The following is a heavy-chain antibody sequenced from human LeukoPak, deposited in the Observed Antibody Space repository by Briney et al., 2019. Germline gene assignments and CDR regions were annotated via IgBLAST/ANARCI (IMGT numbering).Heavy chain of an antibody. V-gene: IGHV3-7*01. J-gene: IGHJ4*02. CDR2: INQDGSQK. Sequence: GGSLRLSCAASGFTFSDYYMSWVRQAPGKGLEWVANINQDGSQKYYVDSVKGRFTISRDNAKNSLYLQMNSLRAEDTAVYYCARAVAARSSYWGQGTLVTVSS. D-gene: IGHD6-6*01. CDR1: GFTFSDYY. CDR3: ARAVAARSSY.